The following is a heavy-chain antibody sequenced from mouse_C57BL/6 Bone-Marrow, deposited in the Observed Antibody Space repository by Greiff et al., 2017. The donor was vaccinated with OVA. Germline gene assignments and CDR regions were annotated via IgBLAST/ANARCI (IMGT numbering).Heavy chain of an antibody. CDR1: GYTFTSYG. D-gene: IGHD1-1*01. J-gene: IGHJ1*03. CDR3: ATLIYYDGSSPRFDV. CDR2: IYPRSGNT. Sequence: QVQLKQSGAELARPGASVKLSCKASGYTFTSYGISWVKQRTGQGLEWIGEIYPRSGNTYYNEKFKGKATLTADKSSSTAYMELRSLTSEDSAVYFCATLIYYDGSSPRFDVWGTGTTVTVSS. V-gene: IGHV1-81*01.